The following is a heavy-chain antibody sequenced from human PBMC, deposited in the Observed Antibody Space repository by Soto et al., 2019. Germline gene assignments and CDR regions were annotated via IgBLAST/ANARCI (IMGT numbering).Heavy chain of an antibody. J-gene: IGHJ6*02. CDR1: GGSISSYY. D-gene: IGHD3-9*01. CDR2: IYDSGST. CDR3: AKGRRRGVYDILTLDPAMDV. Sequence: SETLSLTCTVSGGSISSYYWSWIRQPPGEGLEWIGYIYDSGSTNYNPSLKSRVTISVDTSKNQFSLKLTSVTAADTAVYYCAKGRRRGVYDILTLDPAMDVWGQGTTVTVSS. V-gene: IGHV4-59*01.